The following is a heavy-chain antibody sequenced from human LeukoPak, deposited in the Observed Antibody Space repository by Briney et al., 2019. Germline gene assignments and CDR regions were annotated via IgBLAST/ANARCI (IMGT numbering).Heavy chain of an antibody. CDR3: ARGRELLRYFDWSV. V-gene: IGHV4-61*01. J-gene: IGHJ4*02. CDR2: IYYSGST. CDR1: GYSISSGYY. D-gene: IGHD3-9*01. Sequence: SETLSLTCTVSGYSISSGYYWGWIRQPPGKGLEWIGYIYYSGSTNYNPSLKSRVTISVDTSKNQFSLKLSSVTAADTAVYYCARGRELLRYFDWSVWGQGTLVTVSS.